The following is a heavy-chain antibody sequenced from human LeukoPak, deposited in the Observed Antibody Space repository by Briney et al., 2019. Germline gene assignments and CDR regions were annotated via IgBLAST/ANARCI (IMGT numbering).Heavy chain of an antibody. D-gene: IGHD3-16*01. CDR3: ARDGRVGYIDY. J-gene: IGHJ4*02. CDR2: IKEGGRKK. V-gene: IGHV3-7*01. CDR1: GFTFSSYW. Sequence: PGGSLRLSCAASGFTFSSYWMSWVRQAPGKGLEWVANIKEGGRKKYYADSRKGRSTISRDNAKNSLYLQMNSLRAEDTAVYYCARDGRVGYIDYWGQGTLVTVSS.